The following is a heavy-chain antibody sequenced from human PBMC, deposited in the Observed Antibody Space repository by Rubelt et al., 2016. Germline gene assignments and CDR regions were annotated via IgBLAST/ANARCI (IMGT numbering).Heavy chain of an antibody. CDR1: GFTFSSYG. D-gene: IGHD1-26*01. J-gene: IGHJ4*02. V-gene: IGHV3-33*01. CDR2: IWYDGSNK. Sequence: GGVVQPGRSLRLYCAASGFTFSSYGMHWVRQAPGKGLEWVAVIWYDGSNKYYADSMKGRFTISRDNSKNTLYLQMNSLRAEETAVYYCARGGMGGSTGYFDYWGQGTLVTVSS. CDR3: ARGGMGGSTGYFDY.